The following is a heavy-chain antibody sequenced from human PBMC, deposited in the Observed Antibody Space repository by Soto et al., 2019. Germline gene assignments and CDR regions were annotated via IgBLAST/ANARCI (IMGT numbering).Heavy chain of an antibody. Sequence: QVQLVQSGAEVKKPGSSVKVSCKASGGTFSSYAISWVRQAPGQGLAWMGGTIPIFGTANYAQKFQGRVTITADESTSTAYMELSSLRSEDTAVYDCARVLRRDGYSSLDYWGQGTLVTVSS. J-gene: IGHJ4*02. CDR2: TIPIFGTA. CDR1: GGTFSSYA. V-gene: IGHV1-69*12. CDR3: ARVLRRDGYSSLDY. D-gene: IGHD2-15*01.